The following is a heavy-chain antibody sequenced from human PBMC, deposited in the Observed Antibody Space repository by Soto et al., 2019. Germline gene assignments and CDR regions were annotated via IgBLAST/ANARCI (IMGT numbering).Heavy chain of an antibody. CDR1: GFTFSSYS. CDR3: AKKVNSGSGSQFFDY. CDR2: FRSGGDDDTT. J-gene: IGHJ4*02. Sequence: GGSLRLSCAASGFTFSSYSMSWVRQAPGKGLEWVSGFRSGGDDDTTYYADSVRGRFTISRDNSKNTLFLQMNSLRAEDTAIYYCAKKVNSGSGSQFFDYWGQGTLVTAPQ. D-gene: IGHD3-10*01. V-gene: IGHV3-23*01.